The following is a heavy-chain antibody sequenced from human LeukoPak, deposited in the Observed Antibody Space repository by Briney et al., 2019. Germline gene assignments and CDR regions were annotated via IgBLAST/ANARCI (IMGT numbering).Heavy chain of an antibody. CDR3: ARVTDYGSGPFDY. CDR1: GFDFSSYA. D-gene: IGHD3-10*01. Sequence: GGSLRLSCAASGFDFSSYAMHWVRQAPGKGLEWVAVISFDGRNKYYADSVKGRFTISRDNSKNTLYLQMNSLRAEDTAVYYCARVTDYGSGPFDYWGQGTLVTVSS. V-gene: IGHV3-30*04. J-gene: IGHJ4*02. CDR2: ISFDGRNK.